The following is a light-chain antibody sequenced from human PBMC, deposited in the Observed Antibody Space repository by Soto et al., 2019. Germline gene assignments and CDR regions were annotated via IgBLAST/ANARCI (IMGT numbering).Light chain of an antibody. CDR3: SSYTGSSTPYV. CDR1: SSDVGGYNY. J-gene: IGLJ1*01. V-gene: IGLV2-14*01. Sequence: QSALTQPASVSGSPGQSITLSCTGTSSDVGGYNYVSWYQQHPGKAPKLMIYEVSNRPSGVSNRFSGSKSGNTASLTISGLQAEDEADYYCSSYTGSSTPYVFGTGTQLTVL. CDR2: EVS.